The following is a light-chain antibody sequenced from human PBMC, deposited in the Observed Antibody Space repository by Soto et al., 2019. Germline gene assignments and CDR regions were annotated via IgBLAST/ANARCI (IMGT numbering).Light chain of an antibody. J-gene: IGLJ1*01. CDR2: EVS. CDR1: SSDVGGYNY. Sequence: QSVLTQPASVSGSPGQSTTISCTGTSSDVGGYNYVSWYQHHPGKVPKLLISEVSKGPSGVSSRFSGSKSGNTASLTISGLQADDEADYFCSSYTTSATYVFGTGTKVTVL. CDR3: SSYTTSATYV. V-gene: IGLV2-14*01.